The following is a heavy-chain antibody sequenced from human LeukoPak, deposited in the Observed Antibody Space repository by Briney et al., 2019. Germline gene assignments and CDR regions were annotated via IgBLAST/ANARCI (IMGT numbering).Heavy chain of an antibody. V-gene: IGHV1-69*06. CDR2: IIPIFGTA. J-gene: IGHJ6*03. D-gene: IGHD6-13*01. Sequence: GASVKVSCKASGGTFSSYAISWVRQAPGQGLEWMGGIIPIFGTANYAQKFQGRVTITADKSTSTAYMELSSLRSEDTAVYYCARAEYGKQQLVGYYYYYYMDVWGKGTTVTVSS. CDR1: GGTFSSYA. CDR3: ARAEYGKQQLVGYYYYYYMDV.